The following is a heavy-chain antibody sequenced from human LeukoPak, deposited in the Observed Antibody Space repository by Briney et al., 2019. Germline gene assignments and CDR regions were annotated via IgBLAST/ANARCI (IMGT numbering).Heavy chain of an antibody. D-gene: IGHD6-19*01. CDR1: GFTFSRYW. CDR2: INSDGSSR. Sequence: GGSLRLSCAASGFTFSRYWMHWVRQAPGKGLVWVSRINSDGSSRSYADSVKGRFTISRDNAKNTLDLQMNSLRAEDTAVYYCARTPVAGTEGLRAFDIWGQGTMVTVSS. CDR3: ARTPVAGTEGLRAFDI. J-gene: IGHJ3*02. V-gene: IGHV3-74*01.